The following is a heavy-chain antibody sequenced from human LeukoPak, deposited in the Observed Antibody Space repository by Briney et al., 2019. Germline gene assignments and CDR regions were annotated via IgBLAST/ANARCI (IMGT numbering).Heavy chain of an antibody. V-gene: IGHV3-23*01. CDR3: TKGGRQHLSDY. Sequence: QPGGSLRLXCTASGFIFRNSAMTWVRQAPGKELEWVSSINSGAYYTYYADSVEGRFTISRDDSKDTLYLQMNSLRAEDRALYYCTKGGRQHLSDYWGQGTLVTVSS. CDR2: INSGAYYT. CDR1: GFIFRNSA. D-gene: IGHD6-13*01. J-gene: IGHJ4*02.